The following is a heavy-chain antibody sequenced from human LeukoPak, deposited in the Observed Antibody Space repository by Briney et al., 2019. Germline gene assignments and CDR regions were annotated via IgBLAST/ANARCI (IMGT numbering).Heavy chain of an antibody. CDR3: SLSGVARQYQFDY. D-gene: IGHD2-2*01. Sequence: GGSLRLSCAASGFTFSSYWMSWVRQAPGKGLEWVANINEDGSEKYYADSVKGRFTISRDNAKNSLYLQMNSLGGEDTAVYYCSLSGVARQYQFDYWGQGILVTVSS. CDR1: GFTFSSYW. V-gene: IGHV3-7*01. CDR2: INEDGSEK. J-gene: IGHJ4*02.